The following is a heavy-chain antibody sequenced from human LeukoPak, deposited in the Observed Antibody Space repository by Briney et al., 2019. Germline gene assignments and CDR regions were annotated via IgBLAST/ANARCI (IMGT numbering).Heavy chain of an antibody. CDR3: ARGPSCSSMTCPYWFDP. Sequence: SVKVSCKASGGTFSSYAISWVRQAPGQGLEWMGRIIPIFGTAHYAQNFQGRVTITADKSTSTAYMELSSLSSEDTAVYYCARGPSCSSMTCPYWFDPWGQGTLVTVSS. D-gene: IGHD2-2*01. CDR2: IIPIFGTA. V-gene: IGHV1-69*06. CDR1: GGTFSSYA. J-gene: IGHJ5*02.